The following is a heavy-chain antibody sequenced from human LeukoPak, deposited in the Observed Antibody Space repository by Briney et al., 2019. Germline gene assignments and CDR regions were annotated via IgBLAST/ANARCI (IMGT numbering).Heavy chain of an antibody. CDR2: ISGSSSSSDGGAK. D-gene: IGHD1-1*01. V-gene: IGHV3-48*04. J-gene: IGHJ4*02. CDR3: VRKLTGTTYFDY. CDR1: GFTFSTYS. Sequence: GGSLRLSCTASGFTFSTYSMNWVRQAPGRGLEWVSYISGSSSSSDGGAKQYADSVKGRFTISRDYAKNSLYLQMNNLRAEDTAVYYCVRKLTGTTYFDYWGQGTLVTVSS.